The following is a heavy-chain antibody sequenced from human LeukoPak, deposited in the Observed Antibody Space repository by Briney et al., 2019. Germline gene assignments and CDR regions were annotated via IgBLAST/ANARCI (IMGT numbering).Heavy chain of an antibody. CDR3: ARVRRIAAAGPYYYYYYMDV. D-gene: IGHD6-13*01. Sequence: ETLSLTCTVSGGSISSYYWSWIRQPPGKGLEWIGYIYYSGSTNYNPSLKSRVTISVDTSKNQFSLKLSSVTAADTAVYYCARVRRIAAAGPYYYYYYMDVWGKGTTVTVSS. CDR1: GGSISSYY. J-gene: IGHJ6*03. V-gene: IGHV4-59*01. CDR2: IYYSGST.